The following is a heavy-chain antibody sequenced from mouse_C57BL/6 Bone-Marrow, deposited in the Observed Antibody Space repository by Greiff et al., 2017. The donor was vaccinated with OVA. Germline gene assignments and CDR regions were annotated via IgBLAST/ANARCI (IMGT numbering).Heavy chain of an antibody. V-gene: IGHV1-64*01. CDR2: IHPNSGST. J-gene: IGHJ3*01. D-gene: IGHD4-1*01. Sequence: QVQLQQPGAELVKPGASVKLSCKASGYTFTSYWMHWVKQRPGQGLEWIGIIHPNSGSTNYNEKFKSKATLTVDKSSSTAYMQLSSVTSEDSAVYYCALNWDWFAYWGQGTLVTVSA. CDR3: ALNWDWFAY. CDR1: GYTFTSYW.